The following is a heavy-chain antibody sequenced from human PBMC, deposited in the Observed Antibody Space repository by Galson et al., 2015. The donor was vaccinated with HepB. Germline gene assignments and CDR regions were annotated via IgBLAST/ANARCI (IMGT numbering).Heavy chain of an antibody. D-gene: IGHD2-15*01. V-gene: IGHV4-59*01. Sequence: SETLSLTCTVSGGSISGYYWNWIRQPPGKGLEWIGYIYYSGSISYNPSLKSRVTISVDTSKNEFSLKLSSVTAADTAVYSCARGSKVAASNYFDYWGQGTLVTVSS. CDR2: IYYSGSI. CDR3: ARGSKVAASNYFDY. CDR1: GGSISGYY. J-gene: IGHJ4*02.